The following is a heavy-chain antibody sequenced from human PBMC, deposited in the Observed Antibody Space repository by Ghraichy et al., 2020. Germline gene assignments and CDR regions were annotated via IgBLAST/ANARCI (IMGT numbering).Heavy chain of an antibody. Sequence: SGPTLVKPTQTLTLTCTFSGFSLTTSGVGVGWIRQPPGKALEWLALIYWDADKRYSPSLNSRLTITKDTSKNQVVLTMTNLDPVDTATYYCAHLGGYPYGLYFHPWGRGTLVTVSS. CDR3: AHLGGYPYGLYFHP. J-gene: IGHJ1*01. D-gene: IGHD5-18*01. CDR1: GFSLTTSGVG. CDR2: IYWDADK. V-gene: IGHV2-5*02.